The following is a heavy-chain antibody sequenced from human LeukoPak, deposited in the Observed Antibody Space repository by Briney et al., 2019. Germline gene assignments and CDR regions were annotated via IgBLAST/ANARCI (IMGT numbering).Heavy chain of an antibody. D-gene: IGHD5-18*01. J-gene: IGHJ3*02. CDR2: ISGSGGST. CDR3: ATQLWSLGAFDI. V-gene: IGHV3-23*01. CDR1: GFTFSTYA. Sequence: GGSLRLSCAASGFTFSTYAMSWDRQAPGKGLEWVSAISGSGGSTHYADSVKGRFTISRDNSKNTLYLQMNSLRAEDTAVYYCATQLWSLGAFDIWGQGTMVTVSS.